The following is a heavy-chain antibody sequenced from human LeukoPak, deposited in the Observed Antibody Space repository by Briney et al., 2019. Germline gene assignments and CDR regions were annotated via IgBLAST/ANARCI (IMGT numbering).Heavy chain of an antibody. Sequence: GGSLRLSCAASGFTFSSYWMHWVRQAPGKGLVGVSRINDDGRSTSYADSVKGRFTISRDNAKNTLYLQMNSLRAEDTAVYYCARAPGYRGFLDYWGQGNLVTVSS. CDR2: INDDGRST. CDR3: ARAPGYRGFLDY. CDR1: GFTFSSYW. J-gene: IGHJ4*02. D-gene: IGHD5-18*01. V-gene: IGHV3-74*01.